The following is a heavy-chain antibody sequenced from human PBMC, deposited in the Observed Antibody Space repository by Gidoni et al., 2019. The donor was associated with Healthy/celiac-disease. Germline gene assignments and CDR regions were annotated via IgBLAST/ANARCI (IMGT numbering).Heavy chain of an antibody. D-gene: IGHD1-26*01. J-gene: IGHJ6*02. CDR2: INSDGSST. Sequence: EVQLVESGGGLVQPGGSLRLSCAASGFTFSSYWMHWVRQAPGKGLVWVSRINSDGSSTSYADSVKGRFTISRDNAKNTLYLQMNSLRAEDTAVYYCARGPQGGWELLGYYYYGMDVWGQGTTVTVSS. CDR1: GFTFSSYW. V-gene: IGHV3-74*01. CDR3: ARGPQGGWELLGYYYYGMDV.